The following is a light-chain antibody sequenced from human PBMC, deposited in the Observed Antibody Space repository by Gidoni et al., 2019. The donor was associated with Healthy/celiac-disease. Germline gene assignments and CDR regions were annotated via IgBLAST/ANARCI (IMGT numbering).Light chain of an antibody. CDR3: CSYAGSLV. Sequence: QSALTQPASVSGSPGQSITISCTGTSSDVGSYHLVSWYQQHPGKAPKLIIYEGRKRPSGVSNRFSGSKSGNTSSLTISVLQAEDEADYYCCSYAGSLVFGGGTKLTVL. CDR1: SSDVGSYHL. CDR2: EGR. J-gene: IGLJ2*01. V-gene: IGLV2-23*01.